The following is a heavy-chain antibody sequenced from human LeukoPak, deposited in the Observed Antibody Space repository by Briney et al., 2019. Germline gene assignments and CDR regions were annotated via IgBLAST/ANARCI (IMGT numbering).Heavy chain of an antibody. V-gene: IGHV3-9*03. Sequence: PGGSLRLSCAASGFTFDDYAMHWVRQAPGKGLEWVSGISWNSGSIGYADSVKGRFTISRDNAKNSLYLQMNSLRAEDMALYYCAKDQNRYSSGWWXXFDIWGQGTMVTVSS. J-gene: IGHJ3*02. D-gene: IGHD6-19*01. CDR2: ISWNSGSI. CDR1: GFTFDDYA. CDR3: AKDQNRYSSGWWXXFDI.